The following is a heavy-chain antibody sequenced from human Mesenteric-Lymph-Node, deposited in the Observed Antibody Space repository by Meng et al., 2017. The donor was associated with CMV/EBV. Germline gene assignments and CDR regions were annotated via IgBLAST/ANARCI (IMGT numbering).Heavy chain of an antibody. Sequence: TVSGGSLSTYFWSWIRQPPGKGLEWIGYINHSGSTNYNPSLKSRVIISVDTSKDQFSLKLSSVTAADTAVYFCARTTYYYNIPLVFDYWGQGALVTVSS. D-gene: IGHD3-22*01. V-gene: IGHV4-59*01. CDR2: INHSGST. CDR1: GGSLSTYF. CDR3: ARTTYYYNIPLVFDY. J-gene: IGHJ4*02.